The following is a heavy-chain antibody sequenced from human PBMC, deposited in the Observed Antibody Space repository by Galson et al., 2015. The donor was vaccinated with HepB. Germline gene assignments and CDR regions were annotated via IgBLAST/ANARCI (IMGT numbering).Heavy chain of an antibody. J-gene: IGHJ6*02. CDR2: ISYDGSNR. CDR3: AKDGYMVRGVSWAYYCGMDV. CDR1: GFTFSSYG. D-gene: IGHD3-10*01. Sequence: SLRLSCAASGFTFSSYGMHWVRQAPGKGLEWVAVISYDGSNRYYADSVKGRFTISRDNSKNTLYMQMNSLRAEDTAVYYCAKDGYMVRGVSWAYYCGMDVWGQGTTVTVSS. V-gene: IGHV3-30*18.